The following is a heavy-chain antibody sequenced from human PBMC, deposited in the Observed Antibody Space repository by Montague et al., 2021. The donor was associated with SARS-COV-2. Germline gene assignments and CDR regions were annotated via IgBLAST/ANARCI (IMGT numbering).Heavy chain of an antibody. V-gene: IGHV4-59*12. CDR1: GGSISPYY. J-gene: IGHJ6*02. D-gene: IGHD3-3*01. CDR3: ARWGEYYDSPYYYYAMDV. CDR2: TSYSGST. Sequence: SETLSLTCTVSGGSISPYYWSWIRQSPGKGLECIGYTSYSGSTDYNHSLKSRVPISIDTSKNQFSLKLSSVTAADTAVYYCARWGEYYDSPYYYYAMDVWGQGTTVTVSS.